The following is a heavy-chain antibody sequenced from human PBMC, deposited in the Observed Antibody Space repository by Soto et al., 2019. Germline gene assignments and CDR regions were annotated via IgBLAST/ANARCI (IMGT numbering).Heavy chain of an antibody. J-gene: IGHJ6*02. D-gene: IGHD2-2*01. CDR2: IIPILGIA. V-gene: IGHV1-69*02. Sequence: QVQLVQSGAEVKKPGSSVKVSCKASGGTFSSYTISWVRQAPGQGLEWMGRIIPILGIANYAQKFQGRVTITADKSTSTAYMERSSLRPEDTAVYYCARAYCSSTSCYDPSYYYYGMDVWGQGTTVTVSS. CDR3: ARAYCSSTSCYDPSYYYYGMDV. CDR1: GGTFSSYT.